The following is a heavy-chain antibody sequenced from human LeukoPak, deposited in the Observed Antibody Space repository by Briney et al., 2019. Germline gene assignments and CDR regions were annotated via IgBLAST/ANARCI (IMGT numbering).Heavy chain of an antibody. CDR2: MNPNSGNT. CDR3: ASGRYCSGGSCLWD. Sequence: GASVKVSCKASGYTFTSYDINWVRQATGQGLEWMGWMNPNSGNTGYAQKFQGRVAMTRNTSISTAYMELSSLRSEDTAVYYCASGRYCSGGSCLWDWGQGTLVTVSS. D-gene: IGHD2-15*01. CDR1: GYTFTSYD. J-gene: IGHJ4*02. V-gene: IGHV1-8*01.